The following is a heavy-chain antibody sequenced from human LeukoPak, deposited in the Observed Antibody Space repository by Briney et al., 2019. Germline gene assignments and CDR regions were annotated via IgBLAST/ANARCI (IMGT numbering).Heavy chain of an antibody. D-gene: IGHD2-21*01. CDR3: TTGAYFDY. CDR1: GFTFSNAW. Sequence: GGSLRLSCAASGFTFSNAWMSWVRQAPGKGLEWVGRIKRKTDGGTTDYAAPVKGRFTISRDDSKNTLYLQMNSLKTEDTAVYYCTTGAYFDYWGQGILVTVSS. J-gene: IGHJ4*02. CDR2: IKRKTDGGTT. V-gene: IGHV3-15*01.